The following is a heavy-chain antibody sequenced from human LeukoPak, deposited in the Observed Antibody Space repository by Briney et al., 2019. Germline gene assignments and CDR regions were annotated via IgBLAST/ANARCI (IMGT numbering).Heavy chain of an antibody. CDR2: ISSSSSTI. J-gene: IGHJ4*02. V-gene: IGHV3-48*04. CDR1: GFTFSSYS. CDR3: ARATPRYGSGSYVF. Sequence: GGSLRLSCAASGFTFSSYSMNWVRQAPGKGLEWVSYISSSSSTIYYADSVKGRFTISRDNAKNSLYLQMNSLRAEDTAVYYCARATPRYGSGSYVFWGQGTLVTVSS. D-gene: IGHD3-10*01.